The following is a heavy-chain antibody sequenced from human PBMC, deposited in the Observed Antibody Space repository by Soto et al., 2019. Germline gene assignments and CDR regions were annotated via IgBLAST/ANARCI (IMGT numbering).Heavy chain of an antibody. CDR3: ARDNTMVRGKGWFDP. CDR2: IYSSGST. CDR1: GGSFSGYY. D-gene: IGHD3-10*01. J-gene: IGHJ5*02. V-gene: IGHV4-31*11. Sequence: SETLSLTCAVYGGSFSGYYWSWIRQHPGKGLEWIGYIYSSGSTYYNPSPKSRVTISVDTFKNQFSLKLSSVAAADTAVYYCARDNTMVRGKGWFDPWCQGTLVTVSS.